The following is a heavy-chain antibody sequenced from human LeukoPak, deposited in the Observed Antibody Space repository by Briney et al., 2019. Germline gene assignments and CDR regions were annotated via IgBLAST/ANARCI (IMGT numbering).Heavy chain of an antibody. J-gene: IGHJ1*01. CDR2: ISYDGSNK. CDR1: GFTFNNYA. CDR3: ARSPRYCGGGSCFREYFQH. D-gene: IGHD2-15*01. V-gene: IGHV3-30-3*01. Sequence: GGSLRLSCAASGFTFNNYAMHWVRQAPGKGLEWVAVISYDGSNKYNADSVKGRFTISRDNSKNTLYLQMNSLRAEDTAVYYCARSPRYCGGGSCFREYFQHWGQGTLVTVSS.